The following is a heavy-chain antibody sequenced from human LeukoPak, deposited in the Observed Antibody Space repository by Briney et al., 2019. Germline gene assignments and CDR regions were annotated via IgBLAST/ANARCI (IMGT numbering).Heavy chain of an antibody. Sequence: GESLKISCKGSGYSFTSYWIGWVRQMPGKGLEWMGIIYPGDSDTRYSPSFQGQVTISADKSISTAYLQWSSLKASDAAMYECARAYSSTCLCFQHWGQGTLVTVSS. CDR3: ARAYSSTCLCFQH. D-gene: IGHD6-6*01. CDR1: GYSFTSYW. J-gene: IGHJ1*01. CDR2: IYPGDSDT. V-gene: IGHV5-51*01.